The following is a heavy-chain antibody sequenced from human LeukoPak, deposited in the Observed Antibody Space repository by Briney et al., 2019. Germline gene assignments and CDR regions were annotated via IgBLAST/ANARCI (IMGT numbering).Heavy chain of an antibody. V-gene: IGHV3-23*01. Sequence: GSLRLSCAASGFTFSSYGMSWVRQAPGKGLEWVSAISGSGGSTYYADSVKGRFTISRDNSKNTLYLQMNSLRAEDTAVYYCAKFGSGSSWYHYFDYWGQGTLVTVSS. CDR2: ISGSGGST. CDR3: AKFGSGSSWYHYFDY. D-gene: IGHD6-13*01. CDR1: GFTFSSYG. J-gene: IGHJ4*02.